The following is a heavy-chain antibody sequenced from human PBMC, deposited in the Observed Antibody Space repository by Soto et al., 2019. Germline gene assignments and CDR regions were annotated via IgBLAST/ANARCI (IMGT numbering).Heavy chain of an antibody. CDR2: IYPGDSDT. CDR3: ACHFARNDSIGYS. V-gene: IGHV5-51*01. Sequence: GESLKISCKGSGYSFTSYWIGWGRQMPGKGLEWMGIIYPGDSDTRYSPSFQGQVTISADKSIQTAYLQWGSLKASDTAMYYFACHFARNDSIGYSWGQGTLVTGSS. CDR1: GYSFTSYW. J-gene: IGHJ5*02. D-gene: IGHD3-22*01.